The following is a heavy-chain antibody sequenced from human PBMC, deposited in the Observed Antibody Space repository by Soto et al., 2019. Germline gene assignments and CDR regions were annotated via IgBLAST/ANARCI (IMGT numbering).Heavy chain of an antibody. D-gene: IGHD6-13*01. Sequence: GGALRLSCAASGFTFSSYSMNWVRQAPGKGLEGVSSISSSSSYIYYADSVKGRFTISRDNAKNSLYLQMNSLRAEDTAEYYCARDCPGYSRSCRLVGGMDVWGQGTTVTVSS. CDR3: ARDCPGYSRSCRLVGGMDV. CDR2: ISSSSSYI. V-gene: IGHV3-21*01. CDR1: GFTFSSYS. J-gene: IGHJ6*02.